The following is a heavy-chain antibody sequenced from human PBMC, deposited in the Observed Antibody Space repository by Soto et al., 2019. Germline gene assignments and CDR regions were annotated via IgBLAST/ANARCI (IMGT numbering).Heavy chain of an antibody. D-gene: IGHD2-15*01. J-gene: IGHJ6*02. CDR2: IYYSGAT. Sequence: PSETLSLTCPFSGGSISSGGYYWSWIRQHPGKGLEWIGYIYYSGATYYNPSLKGRVTISVDTSKNQFSLKLSSVTAADTAVYYCARGGLGYCSGGSCYSAELSRYYYGMDVWGQGTTVTVSS. CDR1: GGSISSGGYY. CDR3: ARGGLGYCSGGSCYSAELSRYYYGMDV. V-gene: IGHV4-31*03.